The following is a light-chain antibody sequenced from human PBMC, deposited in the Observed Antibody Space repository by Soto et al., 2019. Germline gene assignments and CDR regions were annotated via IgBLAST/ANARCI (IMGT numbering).Light chain of an antibody. J-gene: IGLJ1*01. CDR1: KNDIGVYDF. CDR3: KSYAGSNTYV. Sequence: QCALTQPPSASGSPGQSVTISCTGTKNDIGVYDFVSWYQHHPGKAPRLIIYEVVQRPSGVPDRFSGSKSGNTASLTVSGLQAADEADYFCKSYAGSNTYVFGSGTQLTVL. V-gene: IGLV2-8*01. CDR2: EVV.